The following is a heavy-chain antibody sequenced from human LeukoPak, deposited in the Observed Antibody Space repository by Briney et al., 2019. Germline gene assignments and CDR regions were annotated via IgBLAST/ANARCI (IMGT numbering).Heavy chain of an antibody. Sequence: PSETLSLTCTVSGGSISSYYWSWIRQPPGKGLEWIGYIYYSGSTNYNPSLKSRVTISVDTSKNQFSLKLSSVTAADTAVYYCARALGYSSSWYRAGSFDPWGQGTLVTVSS. J-gene: IGHJ5*02. D-gene: IGHD6-13*01. CDR1: GGSISSYY. CDR3: ARALGYSSSWYRAGSFDP. V-gene: IGHV4-59*08. CDR2: IYYSGST.